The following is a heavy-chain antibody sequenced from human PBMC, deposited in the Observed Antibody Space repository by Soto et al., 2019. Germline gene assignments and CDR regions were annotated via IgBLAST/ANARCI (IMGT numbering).Heavy chain of an antibody. Sequence: WASVKVSCKXSGYTLTELSMHWVRQAPGKGLEWMGGFDPEDGETIYAQKFQGRVTMTEDTSTDTAYMELSSLRSEDTAVYYCATYFLVVTATYYYYYGMDVWGQGTTVTVSS. CDR1: GYTLTELS. V-gene: IGHV1-24*01. D-gene: IGHD2-21*02. CDR2: FDPEDGET. CDR3: ATYFLVVTATYYYYYGMDV. J-gene: IGHJ6*02.